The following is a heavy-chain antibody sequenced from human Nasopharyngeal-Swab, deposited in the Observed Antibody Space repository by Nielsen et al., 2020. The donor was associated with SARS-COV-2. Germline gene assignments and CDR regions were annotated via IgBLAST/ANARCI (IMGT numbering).Heavy chain of an antibody. J-gene: IGHJ4*02. CDR3: ARVIDSGDFDY. D-gene: IGHD3-16*02. CDR2: INAGNGNT. Sequence: ASVKVSCKASVYTFTSYAMHWVRQAPGQRLEWMGWINAGNGNTKYSQKFQGRVTITRDTSASTAYMELSSLRSEDTAVYYCARVIDSGDFDYWGQGTLVTVSS. V-gene: IGHV1-3*01. CDR1: VYTFTSYA.